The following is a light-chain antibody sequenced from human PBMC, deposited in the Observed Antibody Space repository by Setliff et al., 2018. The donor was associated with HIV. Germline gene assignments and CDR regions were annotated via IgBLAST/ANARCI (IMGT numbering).Light chain of an antibody. CDR3: QVWDGSSDHFV. V-gene: IGLV3-21*03. Sequence: SYELTQPPSVSVAPGKTARITCGGNNIGSKSVHWYQQKPGQAPVLVVYDYNDRPSGIPERFSGSNSGNTATLTISRVEAGDEADYYCQVWDGSSDHFVFGSGTKVTVL. CDR2: DYN. J-gene: IGLJ1*01. CDR1: NIGSKS.